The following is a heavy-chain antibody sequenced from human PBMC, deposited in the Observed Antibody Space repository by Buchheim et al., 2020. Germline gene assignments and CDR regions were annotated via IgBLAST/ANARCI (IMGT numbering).Heavy chain of an antibody. CDR1: GDSMSNYY. Sequence: QVRLQESGPGLVKPSETLSLTCSVSGDSMSNYYWSWIRQPAGKGLEWIGRIYSRGNTNYNPSLRSRVTMTVDTSQNPFTLRLRSVTAADTAVYYCAVGYYYDIAGNFVGYFDHWGQGAL. V-gene: IGHV4-4*07. CDR2: IYSRGNT. J-gene: IGHJ4*02. CDR3: AVGYYYDIAGNFVGYFDH. D-gene: IGHD3-22*01.